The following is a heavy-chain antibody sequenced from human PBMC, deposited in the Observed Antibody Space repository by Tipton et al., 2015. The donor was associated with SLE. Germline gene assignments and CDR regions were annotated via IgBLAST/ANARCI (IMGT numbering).Heavy chain of an antibody. J-gene: IGHJ4*02. V-gene: IGHV3-7*01. CDR2: IKEDGSEK. D-gene: IGHD2-15*01. CDR1: GFTFSNYW. CDR3: ARAQHYGRKRDYFDY. Sequence: LSLTCAASGFTFSNYWMTWVRQAPGKGLEWVANIKEDGSEKSYVDSVKGRFTISRDNAKNSLFLQMNSLRAEDTAVYYCARAQHYGRKRDYFDYWGQGTLVTVSS.